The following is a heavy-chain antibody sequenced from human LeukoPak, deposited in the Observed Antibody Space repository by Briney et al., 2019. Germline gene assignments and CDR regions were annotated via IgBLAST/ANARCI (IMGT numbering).Heavy chain of an antibody. CDR2: IYYSGST. CDR1: GGSISSYY. J-gene: IGHJ5*02. D-gene: IGHD1-14*01. CDR3: ARLPAITYNWFDP. Sequence: SETLSLTCTVSGGSISSYYWSWIRQPPGKGLEWIGYIYYSGSTNYNPSLKSRVTISVDTSKNQFSLKLSSVTAADTAVYYCARLPAITYNWFDPWGQGTLVTVSS. V-gene: IGHV4-59*08.